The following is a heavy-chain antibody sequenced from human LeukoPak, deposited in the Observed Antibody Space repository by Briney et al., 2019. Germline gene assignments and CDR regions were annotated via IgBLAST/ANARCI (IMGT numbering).Heavy chain of an antibody. CDR1: GGSISSGSYY. CDR3: ARDLDLNWFDP. V-gene: IGHV4-61*02. J-gene: IGHJ5*02. Sequence: SETLSLTCTVSGGSISSGSYYWSWIRQPAGKGLEWIGRIYTSGSTNYNPPLKSRVTISVDTSKNQFSLKLSSVTAADTAVYYCARDLDLNWFDPWGQGTLVTVSS. CDR2: IYTSGST.